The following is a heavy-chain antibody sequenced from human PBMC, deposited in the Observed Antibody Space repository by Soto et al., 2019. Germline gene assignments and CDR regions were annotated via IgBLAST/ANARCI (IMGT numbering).Heavy chain of an antibody. CDR3: ARYVGYYGSGSYYNRDIDY. Sequence: PSETLSLTCTVSGGSISSGDYYWSWIRQPPGKGLEWIGYIYYSGSNYYNPSLKSRVTISVDTSKNQFSLKLSSVTAADTAVYYCARYVGYYGSGSYYNRDIDYWGQGTLVTVSS. J-gene: IGHJ4*02. D-gene: IGHD3-10*01. V-gene: IGHV4-30-4*01. CDR2: IYYSGSN. CDR1: GGSISSGDYY.